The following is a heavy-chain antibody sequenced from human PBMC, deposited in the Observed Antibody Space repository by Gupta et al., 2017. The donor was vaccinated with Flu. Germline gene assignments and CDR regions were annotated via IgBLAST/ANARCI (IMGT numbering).Heavy chain of an antibody. D-gene: IGHD3-10*02. Sequence: QLQLQESGPGLVKPSETLSLTCTVSGGSISSSSYYWGWIRQPPGKGLEWIGSIYYSGSTYYNPSLKSRVTISVDTSKNQFSLKLSSVTAADTAVYYCARCSGFRGAANWFDPWGQGTLVTVSS. V-gene: IGHV4-39*01. J-gene: IGHJ5*02. CDR3: ARCSGFRGAANWFDP. CDR2: IYYSGST. CDR1: GGSISSSSYY.